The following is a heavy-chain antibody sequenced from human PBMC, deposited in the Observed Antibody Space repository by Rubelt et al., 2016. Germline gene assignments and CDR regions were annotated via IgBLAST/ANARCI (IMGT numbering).Heavy chain of an antibody. CDR3: ASGVNVSGLPDYDCGMDV. CDR2: LGTIGDK. V-gene: IGHV3-13*01. Sequence: EVQLLESGGGLVQPGGSLRLSCAASGFTFRSYDMHWVRQATGKGLEWASGLGTIGDKYYPGSVFVCFSFSREDANNSLYRQMVGLGVGEAAVEYCASGVNVSGLPDYDCGMDVWGQGTTVTVSS. CDR1: GFTFRSYD. D-gene: IGHD1-26*01. J-gene: IGHJ6*02.